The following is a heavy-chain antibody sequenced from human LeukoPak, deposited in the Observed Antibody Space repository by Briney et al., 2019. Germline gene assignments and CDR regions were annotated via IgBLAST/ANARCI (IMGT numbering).Heavy chain of an antibody. CDR2: IRYDGSNK. CDR1: GFTFSSYG. V-gene: IGHV3-30*02. J-gene: IGHJ4*02. D-gene: IGHD1-1*01. CDR3: APVPYNWNDGGGY. Sequence: GGSLRLSCAASGFTFSSYGMHWVRQAPGKGLEWVAFIRYDGSNKYYADSVKGRFTISRDNSKNTLYLQMNSLRAEDTAVYYCAPVPYNWNDGGGYWGQGTLVTVSS.